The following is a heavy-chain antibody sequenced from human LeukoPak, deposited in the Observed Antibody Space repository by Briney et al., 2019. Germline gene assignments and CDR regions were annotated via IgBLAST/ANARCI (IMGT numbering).Heavy chain of an antibody. J-gene: IGHJ4*02. V-gene: IGHV4-31*03. D-gene: IGHD3-3*01. CDR2: IYYSGST. CDR3: RSRFLEWLLDY. Sequence: PSETLSLTCTVSGGSISSGGYYWSWIRQHPGKGLEWIGYIYYSGSTYYNPSLKSRVTISVDTSKNQFSLKLSSVTAADTAVYYCRSRFLEWLLDYWGQGTLVTVSS. CDR1: GGSISSGGYY.